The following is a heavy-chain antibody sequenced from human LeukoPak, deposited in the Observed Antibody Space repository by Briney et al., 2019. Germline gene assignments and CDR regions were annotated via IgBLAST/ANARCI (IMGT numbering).Heavy chain of an antibody. J-gene: IGHJ3*02. CDR3: ARVLALEGYAFDI. V-gene: IGHV4-39*07. CDR1: GGSISSSSYY. Sequence: KASETLSLTCTVSGGSISSSSYYWGWIRQPPGKGLEWIGSIYYSGSTYYNPSLKSRVTISVDTSKNQFSLKLSSVTAADTAVYYCARVLALEGYAFDIWGQGTMVTVSS. CDR2: IYYSGST.